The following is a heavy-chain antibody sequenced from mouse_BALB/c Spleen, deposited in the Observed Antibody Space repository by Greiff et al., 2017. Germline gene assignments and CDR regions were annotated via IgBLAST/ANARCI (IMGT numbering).Heavy chain of an antibody. J-gene: IGHJ4*01. Sequence: EVHLVESGPELVKPGASVKISCKASGYSFTGYFMNWVKQSHGKSLEWIGRINPYNGDTFYNQKFKGKATLTVDKSSSTAHMELLSLTSEDSAVYYCGRERGYDYDGHAMDYRGQGTSVTVSS. CDR1: GYSFTGYF. D-gene: IGHD2-4*01. CDR3: GRERGYDYDGHAMDY. V-gene: IGHV1-37*01. CDR2: INPYNGDT.